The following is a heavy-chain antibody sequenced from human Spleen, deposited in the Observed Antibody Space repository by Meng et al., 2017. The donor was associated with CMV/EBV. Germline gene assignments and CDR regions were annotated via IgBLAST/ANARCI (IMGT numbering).Heavy chain of an antibody. Sequence: SETLSLTCTVSGGSISSYYWSWIRQPPGKGLEWIGYIHYSGSTNYNPSLKSRVTISVDTSKNQFSLKLSSVTAADTAVYFCARASRSTWYAEVRRAFDYWGQGMLVTVPQ. D-gene: IGHD2-2*01. CDR1: GGSISSYY. CDR3: ARASRSTWYAEVRRAFDY. CDR2: IHYSGST. V-gene: IGHV4-59*01. J-gene: IGHJ4*02.